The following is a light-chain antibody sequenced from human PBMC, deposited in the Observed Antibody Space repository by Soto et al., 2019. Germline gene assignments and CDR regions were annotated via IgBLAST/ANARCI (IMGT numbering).Light chain of an antibody. J-gene: IGKJ3*01. CDR2: AAS. CDR1: QGIRNF. Sequence: DIQMTQSPTSLSASVGDRVTITCRASQGIRNFVAWYQQKPGKAPKLLIYAASTLQSGVPSRFSGSVSGTDFTLTINSLQPDDVATYSCQKYSIVPVFGPGAKVEIK. CDR3: QKYSIVPV. V-gene: IGKV1-27*01.